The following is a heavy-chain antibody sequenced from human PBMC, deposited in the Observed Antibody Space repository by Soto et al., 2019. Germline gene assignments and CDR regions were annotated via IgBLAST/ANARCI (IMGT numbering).Heavy chain of an antibody. V-gene: IGHV1-69*06. Sequence: SVKVSCKASGGTFSSYAISWVRQAPGKGLEWMGGIIPIFGTANYAQKFQGRVTITADKSTSTAYMELSSLRSEDTVVYYCARDHDYSNYYYYGMDVWGQGTTVTVSS. CDR2: IIPIFGTA. CDR3: ARDHDYSNYYYYGMDV. CDR1: GGTFSSYA. J-gene: IGHJ6*02. D-gene: IGHD4-4*01.